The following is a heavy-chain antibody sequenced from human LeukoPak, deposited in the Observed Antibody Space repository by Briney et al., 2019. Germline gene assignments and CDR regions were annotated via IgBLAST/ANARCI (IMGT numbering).Heavy chain of an antibody. Sequence: ASVKVSCKAAGYTFTSYDINWVRQATGQGLEWMGWMNPNSGNTGYAQKFQGRGTMTRNTSISTAYMELSSLRSDDTAVYYCATANSSGYCFDYWGQGTLVTVS. V-gene: IGHV1-8*01. CDR2: MNPNSGNT. CDR1: GYTFTSYD. D-gene: IGHD3-22*01. J-gene: IGHJ4*02. CDR3: ATANSSGYCFDY.